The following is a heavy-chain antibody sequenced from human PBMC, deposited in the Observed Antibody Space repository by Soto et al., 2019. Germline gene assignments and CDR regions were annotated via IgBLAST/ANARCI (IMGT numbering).Heavy chain of an antibody. D-gene: IGHD2-2*01. CDR3: AKARCSTANCYVPDY. V-gene: IGHV3-23*01. CDR2: ISGSGGSSGP. J-gene: IGHJ4*02. CDR1: GFTFSTYT. Sequence: EVQLLESGGGLVQPGGSLRLSCVASGFTFSTYTMSWVRQAPGKGREWVSVISGSGGSSGPSYADSVQGRFSISRDNTRNTLYLQMNSLRGEDTAMYYCAKARCSTANCYVPDYWGQGTRVTVSS.